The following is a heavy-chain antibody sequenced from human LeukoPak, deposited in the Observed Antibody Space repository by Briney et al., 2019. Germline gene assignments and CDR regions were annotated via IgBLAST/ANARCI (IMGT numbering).Heavy chain of an antibody. CDR1: GGSISSGSYY. Sequence: SETLSLTCTVSGGSISSGSYYWSWIRQPPGKGLEWIGYIYYSGSTNYNPSLKSRVTISVDTSKNQFSLKLSSVTAADTAVYYCARGSSGYYGGWGQGTLVTVSS. J-gene: IGHJ4*02. V-gene: IGHV4-61*01. CDR2: IYYSGST. D-gene: IGHD3-22*01. CDR3: ARGSSGYYGG.